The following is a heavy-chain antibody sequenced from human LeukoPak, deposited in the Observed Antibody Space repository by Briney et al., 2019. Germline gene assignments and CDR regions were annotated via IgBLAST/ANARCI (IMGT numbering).Heavy chain of an antibody. CDR3: ARDAPSDAEAFLGY. Sequence: GGSLRLSCAASGLTVSGNCMNWVRQAPGKGLEWVSAIFTDDTTYYGDSVKGRFTISRDNSKNTLYLQMNSLRAEDTAVYYCARDAPSDAEAFLGYWGQGALVTVSS. D-gene: IGHD1-26*01. J-gene: IGHJ4*02. CDR2: IFTDDTT. V-gene: IGHV3-66*01. CDR1: GLTVSGNC.